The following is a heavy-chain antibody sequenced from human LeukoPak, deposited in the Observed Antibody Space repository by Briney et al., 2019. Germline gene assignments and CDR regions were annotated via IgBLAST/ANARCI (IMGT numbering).Heavy chain of an antibody. CDR1: GFTFSTYS. CDR3: ARENDYGGNFRYGYFDY. CDR2: ISSGSSTI. D-gene: IGHD4-23*01. V-gene: IGHV3-48*01. J-gene: IGHJ4*02. Sequence: PGGSLRLSCAASGFTFSTYSMNWVRQAPGQGLEWVSYISSGSSTIYSADSVKGRFTISRDNAKNSLYLQMKSLRAEDTAVYYCARENDYGGNFRYGYFDYWGQGTLVTVSS.